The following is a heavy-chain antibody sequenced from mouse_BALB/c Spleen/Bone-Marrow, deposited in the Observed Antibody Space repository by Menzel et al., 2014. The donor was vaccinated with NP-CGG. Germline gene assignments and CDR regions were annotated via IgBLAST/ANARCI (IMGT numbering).Heavy chain of an antibody. D-gene: IGHD4-1*01. CDR1: GYTFTSYY. Sequence: QVQLKESGAELVKPGASVKLSCKASGYTFTSYYMYWVKQRPGQGLEWIGEINPSNGGTNLNEKFKSRATLTVDKSSSTAYMQLSSLTSEDSAVYYCTRGRTWDFDYWGQGTTLTASS. CDR2: INPSNGGT. CDR3: TRGRTWDFDY. J-gene: IGHJ2*01. V-gene: IGHV1S81*02.